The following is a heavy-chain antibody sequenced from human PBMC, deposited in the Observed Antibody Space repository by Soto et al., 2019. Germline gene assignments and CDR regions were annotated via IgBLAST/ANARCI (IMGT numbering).Heavy chain of an antibody. D-gene: IGHD6-13*01. V-gene: IGHV3-33*01. CDR1: GFTFSSYG. J-gene: IGHJ4*02. CDR2: IWYDGSNK. CDR3: AREALSSSWYEFEY. Sequence: GGSLRLSCAASGFTFSSYGMHWVRQAPGKGLEWVAVIWYDGSNKYYADSVKGRFTISRDNSKNTLYLQMNSLRAEDTAVYYCAREALSSSWYEFEYWGRGTLVTVSS.